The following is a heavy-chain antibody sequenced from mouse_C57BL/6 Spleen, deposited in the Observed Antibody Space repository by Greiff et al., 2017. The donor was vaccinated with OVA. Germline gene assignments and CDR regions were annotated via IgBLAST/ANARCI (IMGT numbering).Heavy chain of an antibody. V-gene: IGHV1-52*01. CDR1: GYTFTSYW. CDR2: IDPSDSET. D-gene: IGHD2-4*01. J-gene: IGHJ3*01. Sequence: QVQLQQPGAELVRPGSSVKLSCKASGYTFTSYWMHWVKQRPIQGLEWIGNIDPSDSETHYNQKFKDKATLTVDKSSRTAYMQLSSLTSEDSAVYYCARLEDDYDGAWFAYWGQGTLVTVSA. CDR3: ARLEDDYDGAWFAY.